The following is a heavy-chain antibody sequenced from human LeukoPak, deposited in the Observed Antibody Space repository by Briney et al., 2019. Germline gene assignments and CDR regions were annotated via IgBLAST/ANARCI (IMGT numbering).Heavy chain of an antibody. D-gene: IGHD6-6*01. CDR3: ARDGSRSSGYFDY. Sequence: GGSLRLSCVGSGFSFSNSDMNWVRQAPGKGLEWVSSISTTSDYIYHADSVKGRFTTSRDNAKKSLYLQMNSLRADDTGVYYCARDGSRSSGYFDYWGQGTLVTVSS. J-gene: IGHJ4*02. CDR2: ISTTSDYI. V-gene: IGHV3-21*01. CDR1: GFSFSNSD.